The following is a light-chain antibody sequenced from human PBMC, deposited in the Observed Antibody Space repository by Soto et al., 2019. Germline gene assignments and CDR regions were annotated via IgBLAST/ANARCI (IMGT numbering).Light chain of an antibody. J-gene: IGKJ3*01. CDR2: DAS. V-gene: IGKV1-5*01. CDR1: QSISGW. CDR3: QQYSGYSLFT. Sequence: DIQMTKSPSTLSASVSDRVNITCRASQSISGWLAWYQQRPGKPPKLLIYDASSLESGVPSRFSGSGSGTEFTLTIGRLQPDHFATYYCQQYSGYSLFTYGPGNIVDLK.